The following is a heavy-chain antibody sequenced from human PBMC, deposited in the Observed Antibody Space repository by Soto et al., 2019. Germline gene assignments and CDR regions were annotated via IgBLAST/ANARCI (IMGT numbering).Heavy chain of an antibody. J-gene: IGHJ4*02. D-gene: IGHD1-20*01. Sequence: SVYVSCKTSGGTISSHGISWVRQAPGQGLEWMGGIIPIFGTANYAQKFQGRVTITADESTSTAYMELSSLRSEDTAGDYCASSKIGITETTCFDYWGQGTLVTVSS. CDR2: IIPIFGTA. CDR1: GGTISSHG. CDR3: ASSKIGITETTCFDY. V-gene: IGHV1-69*13.